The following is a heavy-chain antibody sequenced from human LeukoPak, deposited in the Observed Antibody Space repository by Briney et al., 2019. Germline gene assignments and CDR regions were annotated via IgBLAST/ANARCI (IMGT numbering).Heavy chain of an antibody. Sequence: GGSLRLSCAASGFTFSSYGMHWVRQAPGKGLEWVAVISYDGSNKYYADSVKGRFTISRDNAKNSLYLQMNSLRAEDTAVYYCARDPSYDSRGYEYFQHWGQGTLVTVSS. CDR1: GFTFSSYG. D-gene: IGHD3-22*01. V-gene: IGHV3-30*03. CDR3: ARDPSYDSRGYEYFQH. J-gene: IGHJ1*01. CDR2: ISYDGSNK.